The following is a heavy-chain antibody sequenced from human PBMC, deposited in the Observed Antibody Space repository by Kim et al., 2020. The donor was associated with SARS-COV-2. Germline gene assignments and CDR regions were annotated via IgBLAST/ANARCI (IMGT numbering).Heavy chain of an antibody. CDR3: ARDRPRDYDILTGYYSSYYYYGMDV. V-gene: IGHV1-18*01. J-gene: IGHJ6*02. Sequence: ASVKVSCKASGYTFTSYGISWVRQAPGQGLEWMGWISAYNGNTNYAQKLQGRVTMTTDTSTSTAYMELRSLRSDDTAVYYCARDRPRDYDILTGYYSSYYYYGMDVWGQGTTVTVSS. CDR2: ISAYNGNT. D-gene: IGHD3-9*01. CDR1: GYTFTSYG.